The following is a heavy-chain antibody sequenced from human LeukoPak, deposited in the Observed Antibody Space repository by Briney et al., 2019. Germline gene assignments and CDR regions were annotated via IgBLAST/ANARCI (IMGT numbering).Heavy chain of an antibody. CDR2: IYRDGRS. CDR3: AREPAIMRLTDYYYYFDV. D-gene: IGHD2-2*01. J-gene: IGHJ6*03. CDR1: GFSVTRHY. Sequence: PGGSLRLSCAASGFSVTRHYMHWVRQAPGKGLEWVSFIYRDGRSYPADSVEGRFTISRDDSKNTLYLQMNNLRVDDTAVSYCAREPAIMRLTDYYYYFDVWGKGTSVTVSS. V-gene: IGHV3-53*01.